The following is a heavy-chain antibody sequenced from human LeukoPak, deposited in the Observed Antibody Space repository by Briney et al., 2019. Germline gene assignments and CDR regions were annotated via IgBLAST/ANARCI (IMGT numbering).Heavy chain of an antibody. J-gene: IGHJ5*02. V-gene: IGHV3-21*01. CDR3: ARGRARGLS. CDR1: GFTFSSYS. D-gene: IGHD3-16*01. CDR2: ISSTSYT. Sequence: GGSLRLSCAASGFTFSSYSMNWVRQAPGKGLECVSSISSTSYTYYADSVKGRFTISRDNAKNSLYLQMNSLRAEDTAVYYCARGRARGLSWGQGTLVTVSS.